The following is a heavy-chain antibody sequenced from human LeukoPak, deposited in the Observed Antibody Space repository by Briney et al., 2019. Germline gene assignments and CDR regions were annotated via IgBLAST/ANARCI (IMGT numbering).Heavy chain of an antibody. CDR2: IYDRGST. J-gene: IGHJ4*02. V-gene: IGHV4-59*01. CDR1: GGSISSYY. CDR3: ARGRTFDN. Sequence: SETLSLTCTVSGGSISSYYWSWIRQPPGKGLEWIGNIYDRGSTKYNPSLKSRVAISVDTSKNQFSLRLSSVTAADTAVYYCARGRTFDNWGQGTLVTVSS.